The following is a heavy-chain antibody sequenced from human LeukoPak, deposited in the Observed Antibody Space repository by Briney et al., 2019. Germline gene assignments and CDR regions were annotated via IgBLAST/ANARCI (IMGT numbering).Heavy chain of an antibody. J-gene: IGHJ4*02. CDR3: ATGYDILTGYYIY. CDR1: GYTLTELS. Sequence: ASVKVSCKVSGYTLTELSMHWVRQAPGKGLEWRGGFDPADGETIYAQKFQGRVTMTEDTSTDTAYMELSSLRSEDTAVYYCATGYDILTGYYIYWGQGTLVTVSS. D-gene: IGHD3-9*01. V-gene: IGHV1-24*01. CDR2: FDPADGET.